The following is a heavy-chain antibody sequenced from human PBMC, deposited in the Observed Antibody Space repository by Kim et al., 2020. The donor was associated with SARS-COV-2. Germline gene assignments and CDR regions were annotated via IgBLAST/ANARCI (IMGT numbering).Heavy chain of an antibody. D-gene: IGHD3-22*01. CDR3: ARVLLLPYYYDSSGYYDY. J-gene: IGHJ4*02. Sequence: ASVKVSCKASGYTFTSYGISWVRQAPGQGLEWMGWISAYNGNTNYAQKLQGRVTMTTDTSTSTAYMELRSLRSDDTAVYYCARVLLLPYYYDSSGYYDYWGQGTLVTVSS. CDR1: GYTFTSYG. CDR2: ISAYNGNT. V-gene: IGHV1-18*01.